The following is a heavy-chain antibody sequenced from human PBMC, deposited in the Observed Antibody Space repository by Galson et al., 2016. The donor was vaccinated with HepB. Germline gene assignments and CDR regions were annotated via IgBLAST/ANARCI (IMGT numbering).Heavy chain of an antibody. V-gene: IGHV3-23*01. CDR2: LSDGGDTT. J-gene: IGHJ4*02. D-gene: IGHD3-3*01. CDR3: ARGRGADFWSGYHDY. Sequence: SLRLSCAASGFTFSNSAMTWVRQAPGKGLEWMSTLSDGGDTTYYADSVKGRFTVSRDTSKNTLYLQMNSLRVDDTALYYCARGRGADFWSGYHDYWGQGTQVTGSS. CDR1: GFTFSNSA.